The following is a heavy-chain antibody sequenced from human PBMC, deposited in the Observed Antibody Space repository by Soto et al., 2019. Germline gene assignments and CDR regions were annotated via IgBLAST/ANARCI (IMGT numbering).Heavy chain of an antibody. CDR2: ILSSSGSI. Sequence: EVQLVESGGGLVKPGGSLRLSCAASGVTFSSFSFNWVRQAPGKGLEWVSFILSSSGSIYYADSVKGRFTISRDNAKSSLYLQMNSLKDEDTAVYYCARNSGEQLARRGFYYYYMDVWGKGTTVTVSS. D-gene: IGHD6-6*01. CDR1: GVTFSSFS. J-gene: IGHJ6*03. V-gene: IGHV3-21*06. CDR3: ARNSGEQLARRGFYYYYMDV.